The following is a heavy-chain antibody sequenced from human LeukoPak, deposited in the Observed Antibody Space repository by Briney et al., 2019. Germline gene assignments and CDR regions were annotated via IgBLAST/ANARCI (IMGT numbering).Heavy chain of an antibody. CDR3: TTTKWELRRANDY. V-gene: IGHV3-15*01. D-gene: IGHD1-26*01. CDR2: IKSKTDGGTT. J-gene: IGHJ4*02. CDR1: GFTFSNAW. Sequence: PGRSLRLSCAASGFTFSNAWMSWVRQAPGKGLEWVGRIKSKTDGGTTDYAAPVKGRFTISRDDSKNTLYLQMNSLKTEDTAVYYCTTTKWELRRANDYWGQGTLVTVSS.